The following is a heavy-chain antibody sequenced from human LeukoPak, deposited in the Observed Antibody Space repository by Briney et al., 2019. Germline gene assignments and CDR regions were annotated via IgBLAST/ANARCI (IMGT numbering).Heavy chain of an antibody. CDR1: GGSISSYY. J-gene: IGHJ3*02. D-gene: IGHD2-2*01. Sequence: SETLSLTCTVSGGSISSYYWSWIRQPPGKGLEWIGYIYYSGSTNYNPSLKSRVTISVDTSKNQFSLKLSSVTAADTAVYYCARRTRGAFDIWGQGTMVTVSS. CDR3: ARRTRGAFDI. V-gene: IGHV4-59*08. CDR2: IYYSGST.